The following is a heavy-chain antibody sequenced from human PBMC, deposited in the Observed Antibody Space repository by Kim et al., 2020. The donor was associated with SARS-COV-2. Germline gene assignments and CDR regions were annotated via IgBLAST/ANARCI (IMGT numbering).Heavy chain of an antibody. CDR2: IGTAGDT. CDR3: ARGARSSSGCYYGGMDV. D-gene: IGHD3-10*01. V-gene: IGHV3-13*01. J-gene: IGHJ6*02. Sequence: GGSLRLSCVASGFTFSSNDMHWVRQATGKGLEWVSGIGTAGDTYYPGSVKGRFTISRENAKNSLYLQMNSLRAGDTAVYYCARGARSSSGCYYGGMDVWGQGTTVTVSS. CDR1: GFTFSSND.